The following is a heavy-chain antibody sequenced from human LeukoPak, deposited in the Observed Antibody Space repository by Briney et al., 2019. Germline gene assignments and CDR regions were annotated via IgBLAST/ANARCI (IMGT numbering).Heavy chain of an antibody. CDR1: GGTFSSYA. CDR3: ARSPSMSSNWFDP. V-gene: IGHV1-69*13. J-gene: IGHJ5*02. CDR2: IIPIFGTA. D-gene: IGHD2-8*01. Sequence: GASVKVSCKASGGTFSSYAISWVRQAPGQGLEWMGGIIPIFGTANYAQKFQGRVTITADESTSTAYMELSSPRSEDTAVYYCARSPSMSSNWFDPWGQGTLVTVSS.